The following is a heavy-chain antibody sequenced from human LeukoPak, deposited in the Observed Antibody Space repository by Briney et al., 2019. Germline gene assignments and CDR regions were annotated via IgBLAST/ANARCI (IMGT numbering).Heavy chain of an antibody. D-gene: IGHD3-10*01. Sequence: GASVKVSCKASGYTFTSYGISWGRQAPGQGLEWMGWIGPYNGNTNYAQNLQGRVTMTTDTSTSTAYMELGSLGSDDAAVYYCARDQDSLVRGVIGYWGQGTLVTVSS. CDR1: GYTFTSYG. J-gene: IGHJ4*02. V-gene: IGHV1-18*01. CDR2: IGPYNGNT. CDR3: ARDQDSLVRGVIGY.